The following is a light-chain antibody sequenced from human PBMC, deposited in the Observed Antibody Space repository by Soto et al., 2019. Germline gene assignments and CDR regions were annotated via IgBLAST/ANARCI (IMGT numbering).Light chain of an antibody. CDR3: QQYGGSTWT. J-gene: IGKJ1*01. V-gene: IGKV3-20*01. Sequence: EIVFTQSPGTPSLSPGERATLSCRASQSVSSSYLAWYQQKPGQAPRLLIYGASSRATGIPDRFSGSGSGTDFTLTISRLEPEDFAVYYCQQYGGSTWTFGQGTKVEIK. CDR2: GAS. CDR1: QSVSSSY.